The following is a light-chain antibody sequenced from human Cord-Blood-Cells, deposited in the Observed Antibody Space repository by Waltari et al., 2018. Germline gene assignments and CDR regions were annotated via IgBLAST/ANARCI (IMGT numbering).Light chain of an antibody. CDR1: QSISSY. V-gene: IGKV1-39*01. CDR2: AAS. J-gene: IGKJ2*01. CDR3: QQSYSTPYT. Sequence: DIQMTQSPSSLSASVGDRVTITCRASQSISSYLNWYQQKPGKAPKLLIYAASSLQSGVPSRFSGSGSGTDFTLSISSVQTEDFATYYCQQSYSTPYTFGQGTKLEIK.